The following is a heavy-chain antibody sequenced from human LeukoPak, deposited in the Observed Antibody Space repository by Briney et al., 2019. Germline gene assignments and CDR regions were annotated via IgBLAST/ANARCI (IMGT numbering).Heavy chain of an antibody. J-gene: IGHJ5*02. Sequence: PSETLSLTCTVSGGSISSYYWSWIRQPAGKGLEWIGRIYTSGSTNYNPSLKSRVTMSVDTSKNQFSLKLSSVTAADTAVYYCARSKCGSTSCYGGNWFDPWGQGTLVTVSS. V-gene: IGHV4-4*07. CDR1: GGSISSYY. CDR2: IYTSGST. D-gene: IGHD2-2*01. CDR3: ARSKCGSTSCYGGNWFDP.